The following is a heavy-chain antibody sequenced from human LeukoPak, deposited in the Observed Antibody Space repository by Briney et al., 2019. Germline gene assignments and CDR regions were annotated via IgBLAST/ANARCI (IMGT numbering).Heavy chain of an antibody. CDR3: ARHAVRLIAARTSYYYYGMDV. J-gene: IGHJ6*02. D-gene: IGHD6-6*01. CDR1: GGSISSGGYY. V-gene: IGHV4-31*03. CDR2: IYYSGST. Sequence: SQTLSLTCTVSGGSISSGGYYWSWIRQHPGKGLEWIAYIYYSGSTYYNPPLKSRVTISVDTSKNQFSLKLSSVTAADTAVYYCARHAVRLIAARTSYYYYGMDVWGQGTTVTVSS.